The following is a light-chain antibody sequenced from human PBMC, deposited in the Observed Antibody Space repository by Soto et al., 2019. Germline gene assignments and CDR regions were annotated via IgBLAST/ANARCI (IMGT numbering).Light chain of an antibody. CDR3: QSYDKSLSGWV. V-gene: IGLV1-40*01. CDR1: SSNIGAGSP. CDR2: ATN. Sequence: QSVLTQPPSVSGAPGQTVTISCPGSSSNIGAGSPVHWYVQLPGTAPRLLIYATNNRPSGVPDRFSGSKSGTSASLVITGLQAEDEDDYYCQSYDKSLSGWVFGGGTKLTVL. J-gene: IGLJ3*02.